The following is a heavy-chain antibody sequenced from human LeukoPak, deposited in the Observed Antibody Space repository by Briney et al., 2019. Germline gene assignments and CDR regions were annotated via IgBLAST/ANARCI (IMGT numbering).Heavy chain of an antibody. CDR1: GLTFSSSW. J-gene: IGHJ4*02. D-gene: IGHD5-18*01. Sequence: GGSLRLSCAVSGLTFSSSWMDWVRQAPGKGLEWVASINTNGNKKYSADSVKGRFTISRDNAENSLYLQMNRLKVEDTAFYYCARDLAYSRLDYWGQGMLVTVSS. CDR3: ARDLAYSRLDY. V-gene: IGHV3-7*01. CDR2: INTNGNKK.